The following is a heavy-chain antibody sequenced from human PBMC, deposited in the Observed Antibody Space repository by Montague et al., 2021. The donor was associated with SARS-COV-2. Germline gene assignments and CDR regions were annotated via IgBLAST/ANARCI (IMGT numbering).Heavy chain of an antibody. CDR1: GFSLHTRGLS. J-gene: IGHJ6*02. CDR2: IDWDGDK. CDR3: ARSEPQTTGMDV. V-gene: IGHV2-70*17. Sequence: PALVKPTQTLTLTCTLSGFSLHTRGLSVFWIRQPPGKALQWLARIDWDGDKFYNTSLKARLTISQDTSKTQVVLTMTNMEPVDTGTYYCARSEPQTTGMDVWGQGTSVTVSS. D-gene: IGHD1-1*01.